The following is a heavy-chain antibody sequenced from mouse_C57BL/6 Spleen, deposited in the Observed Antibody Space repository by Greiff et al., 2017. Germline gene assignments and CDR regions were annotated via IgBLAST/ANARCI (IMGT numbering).Heavy chain of an antibody. Sequence: QVQLQQPGAELVKPGASVKVSCKASGYTFTSYWMHWVKQRPGQGLEWIGRIHPSDSDTNYNQKFKGKATLTVDKSSSTAYMQLSSLTSADSAVYYCAILSGTGYFDDWGQGTTLTVSS. D-gene: IGHD3-3*01. CDR2: IHPSDSDT. CDR3: AILSGTGYFDD. V-gene: IGHV1-74*01. J-gene: IGHJ2*01. CDR1: GYTFTSYW.